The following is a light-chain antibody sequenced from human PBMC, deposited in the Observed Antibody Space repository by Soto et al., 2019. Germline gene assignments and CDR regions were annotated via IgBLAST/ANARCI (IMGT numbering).Light chain of an antibody. V-gene: IGKV2-28*01. Sequence: DIVMTQSPLSLPVTPGEPASISCRSSQSLLHSNGYNYLDWYLQKPGQSPQLLIYLGSNRASGVPDRFSGSGSGTDFTLKISRVEAEDVGVYYCVQALHTPVTFGQGTKVEV. J-gene: IGKJ1*01. CDR3: VQALHTPVT. CDR1: QSLLHSNGYNY. CDR2: LGS.